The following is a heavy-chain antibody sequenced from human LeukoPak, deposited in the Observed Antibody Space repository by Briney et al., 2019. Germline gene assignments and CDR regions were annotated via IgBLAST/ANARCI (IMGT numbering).Heavy chain of an antibody. CDR1: GFTFNNYG. V-gene: IGHV3-30*02. Sequence: GGSLRLSCAASGFTFNNYGMHWVRQAPGKGLEWVAFIRYNGNNQYYADSVKGRFTVSRDNSKNTLYLQMNSLKGDDTAVYYCAKDSAFYYIDVWGKGTTVIISS. D-gene: IGHD3-10*01. J-gene: IGHJ6*03. CDR3: AKDSAFYYIDV. CDR2: IRYNGNNQ.